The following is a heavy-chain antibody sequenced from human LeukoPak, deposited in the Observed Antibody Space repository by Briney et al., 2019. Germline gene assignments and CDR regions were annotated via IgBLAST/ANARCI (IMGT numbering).Heavy chain of an antibody. CDR3: ARGLSGTYFALDY. Sequence: PGGSLRLSCAASGFTFSTYWMNWVRQAPGKGLEWVANIQQGGSEKYYVDSVKGRFTISRDNARSSLYLQMNSLRAEDTAVYYCARGLSGTYFALDYWGQGTRVTVSS. CDR1: GFTFSTYW. D-gene: IGHD3-10*01. CDR2: IQQGGSEK. J-gene: IGHJ4*02. V-gene: IGHV3-7*03.